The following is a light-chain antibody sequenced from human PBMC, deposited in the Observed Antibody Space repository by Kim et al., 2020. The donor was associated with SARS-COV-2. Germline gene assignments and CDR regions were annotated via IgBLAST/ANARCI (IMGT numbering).Light chain of an antibody. Sequence: ASVGDRFTITCRASQPIINFLDWDQQRPGEAPGFVISAASSLQSGVPSRFSVSGSGTEFVLSNNSLQPEDFATYYCQQTYSNPWTFGRRTKVDIK. J-gene: IGKJ1*01. CDR2: AAS. CDR3: QQTYSNPWT. V-gene: IGKV1-39*01. CDR1: QPIINF.